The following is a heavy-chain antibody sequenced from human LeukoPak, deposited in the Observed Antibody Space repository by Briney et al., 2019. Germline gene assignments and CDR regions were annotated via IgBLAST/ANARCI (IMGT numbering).Heavy chain of an antibody. CDR2: INSGGNTI. Sequence: GGSLRLSCAASGFTFSSYSMNWVRQAPGKGLEWVSYINSGGNTIHYAGSVKGRFTISRDNARNSLYLQMNSLRVEDTAFYYCARENRDSNGWSWGQGTLVTVSS. D-gene: IGHD6-19*01. CDR3: ARENRDSNGWS. CDR1: GFTFSSYS. V-gene: IGHV3-48*04. J-gene: IGHJ1*01.